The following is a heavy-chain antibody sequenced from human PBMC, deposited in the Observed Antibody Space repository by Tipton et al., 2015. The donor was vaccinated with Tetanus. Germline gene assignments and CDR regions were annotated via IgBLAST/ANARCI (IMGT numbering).Heavy chain of an antibody. Sequence: SLRLSCAASGFTFNGYGMHWVRQAPGKGLEWLALVWNDGSKQYYADSGNGRFTISRDNSKNTVDLQMNKLRDEDTAVYFCSRGRTLGWLGPLGARGHGALVASSS. V-gene: IGHV3-33*01. D-gene: IGHD3-3*01. CDR2: VWNDGSKQ. CDR3: SRGRTLGWLGPLGA. J-gene: IGHJ4*03. CDR1: GFTFNGYG.